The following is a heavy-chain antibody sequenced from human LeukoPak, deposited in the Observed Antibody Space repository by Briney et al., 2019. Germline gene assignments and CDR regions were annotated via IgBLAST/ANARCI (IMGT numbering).Heavy chain of an antibody. V-gene: IGHV3-48*03. Sequence: PGRSLRLSCAVSGFTFSSYEMNWVRQAPGKGLEWVSYISSSGSTIYYADSVKGRFTISRDNAKNSLYLQMDSLRADDTALYYCAKECGGDCYHFDYWGQGTPVTVSP. CDR1: GFTFSSYE. J-gene: IGHJ4*02. CDR2: ISSSGSTI. CDR3: AKECGGDCYHFDY. D-gene: IGHD2-21*02.